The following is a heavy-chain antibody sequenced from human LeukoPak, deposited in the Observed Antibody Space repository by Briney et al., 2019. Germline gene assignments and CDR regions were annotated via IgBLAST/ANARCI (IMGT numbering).Heavy chain of an antibody. CDR1: GYTFTSYD. CDR2: MNPNSGNT. CDR3: ASSGYSYGEIGY. Sequence: GASVKVSCKASGYTFTSYDIDWVRQATGQGLEWMGWMNPNSGNTGYAQKFQGRVTMTRNTSISTAYMELSSLRSEDTAVYYCASSGYSYGEIGYWGQGTLVTVSS. J-gene: IGHJ4*02. V-gene: IGHV1-8*01. D-gene: IGHD5-18*01.